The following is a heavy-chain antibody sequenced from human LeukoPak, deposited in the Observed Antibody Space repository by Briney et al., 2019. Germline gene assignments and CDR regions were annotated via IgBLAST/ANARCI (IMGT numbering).Heavy chain of an antibody. CDR1: GFTVGSNY. D-gene: IGHD5-18*01. J-gene: IGHJ3*02. CDR3: ARGPGYSYGLGAFDI. CDR2: IYSGGST. V-gene: IGHV3-66*01. Sequence: GGSLRLSCAASGFTVGSNYMSWVRQAPGKGLEWVSVIYSGGSTYYADSVKGRFTISRDNSKNTLYLQMNSLRAEDTAVYYCARGPGYSYGLGAFDIWGQGTMVTVSS.